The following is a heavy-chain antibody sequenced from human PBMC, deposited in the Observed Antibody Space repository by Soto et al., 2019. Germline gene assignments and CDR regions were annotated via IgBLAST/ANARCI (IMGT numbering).Heavy chain of an antibody. CDR2: ISGSGGST. CDR1: GFTFSSYA. CDR3: AKDIYDYVWGSYRSLGAFDI. D-gene: IGHD3-16*02. Sequence: GGSLRLSCAASGFTFSSYAMSWVCQAPGKGLEWVSAISGSGGSTYYADSVKGRFTISRDNSKNTLYLQMNSLRAEDTAVYYCAKDIYDYVWGSYRSLGAFDIWGQGTMVTVSS. V-gene: IGHV3-23*01. J-gene: IGHJ3*02.